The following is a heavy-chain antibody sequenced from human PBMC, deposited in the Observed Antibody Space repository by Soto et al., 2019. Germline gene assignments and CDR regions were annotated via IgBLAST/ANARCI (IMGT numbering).Heavy chain of an antibody. J-gene: IGHJ6*02. Sequence: ASVKVSCKASGYTFTSYGISWVRQAPGQGLEWMGWISAYNGNTNYAQKRQGRVTMTTDTSTSTAYMELRSLRSDDTAVYYCARDYYDSSGYPTERRYYYGMDVWGQGTTVTVSS. CDR2: ISAYNGNT. V-gene: IGHV1-18*04. D-gene: IGHD3-22*01. CDR1: GYTFTSYG. CDR3: ARDYYDSSGYPTERRYYYGMDV.